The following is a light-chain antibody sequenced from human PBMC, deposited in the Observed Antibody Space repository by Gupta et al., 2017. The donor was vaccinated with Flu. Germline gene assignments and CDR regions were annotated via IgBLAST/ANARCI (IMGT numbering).Light chain of an antibody. CDR2: DAS. CDR3: HQYGSSPRT. CDR1: QSVSSNS. V-gene: IGKV3-20*01. Sequence: EIVLTQSPGTLSLSPGQRATLSCRASQSVSSNSLAWYKQKLGQAPRLLIYDASNRATGISDRFSGSGSGTDFTLTISRLEPEDFAVYYCHQYGSSPRTFGQGTKVEIK. J-gene: IGKJ1*01.